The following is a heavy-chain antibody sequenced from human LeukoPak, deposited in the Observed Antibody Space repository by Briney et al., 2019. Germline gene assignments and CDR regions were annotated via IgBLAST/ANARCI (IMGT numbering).Heavy chain of an antibody. D-gene: IGHD6-13*01. J-gene: IGHJ6*03. CDR2: IGGSGSYT. CDR3: AKDRPPQPHRVAAAAKRFYYMDV. CDR1: GFTFSTHA. Sequence: GGSLRLSCGAAGFTFSTHAMTWVRQAPGKGLEWVAAIGGSGSYTYYADSVKGRFTISRDNSKNTLYLQMNSLRGDDTAVYYCAKDRPPQPHRVAAAAKRFYYMDVWGKGTTVTVSS. V-gene: IGHV3-23*01.